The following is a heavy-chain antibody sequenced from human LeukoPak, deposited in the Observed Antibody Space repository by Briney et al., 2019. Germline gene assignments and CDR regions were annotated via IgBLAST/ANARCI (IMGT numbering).Heavy chain of an antibody. CDR2: ISSSSSYI. D-gene: IGHD3-10*01. J-gene: IGHJ4*02. CDR1: GFTFSSYG. CDR3: ARGPSGGSGGP. V-gene: IGHV3-21*01. Sequence: GRSLRLSCAASGFTFSSYGMNWVRQAPGKGLEWVSSISSSSSYIYYADSVKGRFTISRDNAKNSLYLQMNSLRAEDTAVYYCARGPSGGSGGPWGQGTLVTVSS.